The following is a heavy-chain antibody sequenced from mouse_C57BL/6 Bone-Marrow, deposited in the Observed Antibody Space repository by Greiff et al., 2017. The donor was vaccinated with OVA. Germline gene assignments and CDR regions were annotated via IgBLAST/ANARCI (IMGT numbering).Heavy chain of an antibody. J-gene: IGHJ2*01. Sequence: VQLQQSGPGLVAPSQSLSITCTASGFSLTSYGVDWVRQSPGKGLEWLGVIWGGGSTNYKSALKSRLSNSKDNSKSQVFLKRNSLQTDDTSMYYCASDRGWGQGTTLTVSS. CDR3: ASDRG. CDR1: GFSLTSYG. CDR2: IWGGGST. D-gene: IGHD3-1*01. V-gene: IGHV2-6*01.